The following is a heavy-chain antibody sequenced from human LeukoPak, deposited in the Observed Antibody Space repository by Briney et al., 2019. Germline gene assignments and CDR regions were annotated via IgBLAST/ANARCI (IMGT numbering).Heavy chain of an antibody. Sequence: GGSLRLSCAASGFTFSSYGMHWVRQAPGKGLKWVAVISYDGSNKYYADSVKGRFTISRDNSKNTLYLQMNSLRAEDTAVYYCVTGYYYDSSGYLGPFDYWAREPWSPSPQ. J-gene: IGHJ4*02. CDR2: ISYDGSNK. CDR1: GFTFSSYG. V-gene: IGHV3-30*03. D-gene: IGHD3-22*01. CDR3: VTGYYYDSSGYLGPFDY.